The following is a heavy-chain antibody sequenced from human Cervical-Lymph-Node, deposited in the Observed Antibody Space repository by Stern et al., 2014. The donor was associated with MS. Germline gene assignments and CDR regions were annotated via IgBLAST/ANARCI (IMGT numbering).Heavy chain of an antibody. J-gene: IGHJ2*01. V-gene: IGHV1-8*02. CDR2: MHPNSGNT. Sequence: QVPLVQSGAEVKTPGASVKVSCKASGYTFTSYGINWVRQATGQGLEWMGWMHPNSGNTGYAQKFQGRVTMTRNTSISPAHIALHSLRSDDTAVYYCARGREPRYFDLWGRGTLITVSS. D-gene: IGHD1-26*01. CDR3: ARGREPRYFDL. CDR1: GYTFTSYG.